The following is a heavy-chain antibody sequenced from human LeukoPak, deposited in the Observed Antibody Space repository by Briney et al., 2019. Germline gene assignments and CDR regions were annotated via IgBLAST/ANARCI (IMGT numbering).Heavy chain of an antibody. CDR1: GYSISSGYY. CDR2: IYHSGST. V-gene: IGHV4-38-2*02. CDR3: ARGPDYYYGSADP. Sequence: SETLSLTCTVSGYSISSGYYWGWIRQPPGKGLEWIGSIYHSGSTYYNPSLKSRVTISVDTSKNQFSLKLSSVTAADTAVYYCARGPDYYYGSADPWGQGTLVTVSS. J-gene: IGHJ5*02. D-gene: IGHD3-10*01.